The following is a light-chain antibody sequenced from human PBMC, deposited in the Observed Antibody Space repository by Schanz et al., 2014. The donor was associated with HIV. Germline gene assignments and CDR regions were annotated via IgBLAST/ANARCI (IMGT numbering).Light chain of an antibody. J-gene: IGLJ2*01. Sequence: QSVLTQPPSVSAAPGQRVTISCSGSALNIGRSSVSWYQQFPGTAPRLLLYDDHVRPSDIPDSFSGSKTGTSATLAITGLQTEDEADYYCATWDSFLNAVVFGGGTKLTVL. CDR3: ATWDSFLNAVV. V-gene: IGLV1-51*01. CDR1: ALNIGRSS. CDR2: DDH.